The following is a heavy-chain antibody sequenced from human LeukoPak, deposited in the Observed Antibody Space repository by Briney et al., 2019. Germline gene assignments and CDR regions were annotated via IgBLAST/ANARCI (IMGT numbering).Heavy chain of an antibody. Sequence: GGSLRLSCAASGFTFSSYGMHWARQAPGKGLEWVAFIRYDGSNKYYADSVKGRFTISRDNSKNTLYLQMNSLRAEDTAVYYCAKDGGYSYVESFDYWGQGTLVTVSS. J-gene: IGHJ4*02. CDR2: IRYDGSNK. D-gene: IGHD5-18*01. V-gene: IGHV3-30*02. CDR3: AKDGGYSYVESFDY. CDR1: GFTFSSYG.